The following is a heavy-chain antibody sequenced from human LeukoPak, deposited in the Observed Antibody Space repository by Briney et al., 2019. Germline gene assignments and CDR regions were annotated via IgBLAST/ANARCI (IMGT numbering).Heavy chain of an antibody. CDR1: GYTFTGYY. CDR3: ARDLPVYSYDSSGHLSDY. CDR2: INPKSGGT. J-gene: IGHJ4*02. V-gene: IGHV1-2*06. D-gene: IGHD3-22*01. Sequence: ASVKVSYKASGYTFTGYYMHWVRQAPGQGLEWMGRINPKSGGTNYAQKLQGRVTITRDTSISTAYMELSRLRSDDTAVYYCARDLPVYSYDSSGHLSDYWGQGTLVTVSS.